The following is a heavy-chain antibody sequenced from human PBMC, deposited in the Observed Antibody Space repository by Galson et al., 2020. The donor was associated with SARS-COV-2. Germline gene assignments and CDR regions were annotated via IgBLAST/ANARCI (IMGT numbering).Heavy chain of an antibody. CDR2: ISYDGSNK. CDR3: AKDPRDSSGWYTRYYYYGMDV. J-gene: IGHJ6*02. D-gene: IGHD6-19*01. V-gene: IGHV3-30*18. CDR1: GFTFSSYG. Sequence: GGSLRLSCAASGFTFSSYGMHWVRQAPGKGLEWVAEISYDGSNKYYADSVKGRFTISRDNSKNTRYLQMNSLRAEDTAVYYCAKDPRDSSGWYTRYYYYGMDVWGQGTTVTVSS.